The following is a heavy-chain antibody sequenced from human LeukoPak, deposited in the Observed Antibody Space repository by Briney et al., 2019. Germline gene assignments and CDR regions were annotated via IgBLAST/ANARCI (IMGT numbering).Heavy chain of an antibody. V-gene: IGHV3-7*01. D-gene: IGHD4-17*01. CDR2: IKQDGSEK. Sequence: GGSLRLSCAASGFTFSSYAMSWVRQAPGKGLEWVANIKQDGSEKYYVDSVKGRFTISRDNAKNSLYLQMNSLRAEDTAVYYCATEGGDPDYWGQGTLVTVSS. J-gene: IGHJ4*02. CDR3: ATEGGDPDY. CDR1: GFTFSSYA.